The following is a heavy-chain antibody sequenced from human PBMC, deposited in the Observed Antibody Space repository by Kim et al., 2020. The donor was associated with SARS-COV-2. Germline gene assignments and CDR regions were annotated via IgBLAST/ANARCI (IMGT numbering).Heavy chain of an antibody. J-gene: IGHJ4*02. Sequence: NYNPSLKSRVTISVDTSKNLFSLKLSSVTAADTAVYYCARVYGSGSYSVYWGQGTLVTVSS. CDR3: ARVYGSGSYSVY. D-gene: IGHD3-10*01. V-gene: IGHV4-34*01.